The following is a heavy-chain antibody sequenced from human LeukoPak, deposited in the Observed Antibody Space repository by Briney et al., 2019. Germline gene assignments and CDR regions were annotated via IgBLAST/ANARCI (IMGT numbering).Heavy chain of an antibody. D-gene: IGHD6-19*01. CDR2: IWYDGSNK. V-gene: IGHV3-33*01. CDR1: GFTFSSYG. Sequence: GRSLRLSCAASGFTFSSYGMHWVRQAPGKGLEWVAVIWYDGSNKYYADSVKGRFTISRDNSKNTLYLQMNSRRAEDTAVYYCARDRRGDSSGWYYFDYWGQGTLVTVSS. CDR3: ARDRRGDSSGWYYFDY. J-gene: IGHJ4*02.